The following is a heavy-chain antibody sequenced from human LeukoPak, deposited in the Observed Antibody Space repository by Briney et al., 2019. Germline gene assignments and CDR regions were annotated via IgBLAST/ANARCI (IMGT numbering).Heavy chain of an antibody. Sequence: SETLSLTCAVCGGSFSGYYWSWIRQPPGKGLEWIGEINHSGSTNYNPSLKSRVTISVDTSKNQFSLKLSSVTAADTAVYYCARNSPGGDWKFDYWGQGTLVTVSS. V-gene: IGHV4-34*01. CDR1: GGSFSGYY. D-gene: IGHD3-10*01. CDR3: ARNSPGGDWKFDY. CDR2: INHSGST. J-gene: IGHJ4*02.